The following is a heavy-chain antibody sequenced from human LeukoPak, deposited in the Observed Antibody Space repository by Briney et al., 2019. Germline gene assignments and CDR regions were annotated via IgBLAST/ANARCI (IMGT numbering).Heavy chain of an antibody. CDR2: ISTNTTTI. Sequence: GGSLRLSCAASGFTFKFYSMNWVRQAPGKGLEWVSYISTNTTTIYYADSVKGRFTIPRDNAKNSLYLQMNSLRVEDTAVYYCVRVGTSFDIWGQGTMVTVSS. D-gene: IGHD7-27*01. CDR1: GFTFKFYS. J-gene: IGHJ3*02. CDR3: VRVGTSFDI. V-gene: IGHV3-48*01.